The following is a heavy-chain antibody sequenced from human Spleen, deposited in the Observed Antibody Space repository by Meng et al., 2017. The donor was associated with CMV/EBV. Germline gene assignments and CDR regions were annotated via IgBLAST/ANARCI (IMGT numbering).Heavy chain of an antibody. D-gene: IGHD3-10*01. J-gene: IGHJ3*01. V-gene: IGHV4-34*01. CDR1: GGSFSDYY. CDR2: FNHTVTT. CDR3: AASLVRGAFDF. Sequence: SETLSLTCAVYGGSFSDYYWSWIRQPPGKGLEWIGEFNHTVTTNYNPSLKSRVTISVDTSKNQFSLQLTSVTAADTAVYYCAASLVRGAFDFWGQGTMVTVSS.